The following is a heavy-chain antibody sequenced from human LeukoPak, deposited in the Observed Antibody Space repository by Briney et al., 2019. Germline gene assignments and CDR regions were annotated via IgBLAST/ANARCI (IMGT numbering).Heavy chain of an antibody. Sequence: GGSLRLSCAASGFTFSSYGTHWVRQAPGKGLEWVAFIRYDGSNKYYADSVKGRFTISRDNSKNTLYLQMNSLRAEDTAVYYCARAHNYYYYYMDVWGKGTTVTVSS. CDR3: ARAHNYYYYYMDV. V-gene: IGHV3-30*02. CDR2: IRYDGSNK. CDR1: GFTFSSYG. J-gene: IGHJ6*03.